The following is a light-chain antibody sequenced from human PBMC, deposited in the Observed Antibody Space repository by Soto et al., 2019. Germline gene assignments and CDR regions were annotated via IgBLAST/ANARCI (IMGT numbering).Light chain of an antibody. J-gene: IGLJ1*01. CDR3: CSFARSRIL. CDR2: EVS. V-gene: IGLV2-23*02. CDR1: SSDVGSYNL. Sequence: QSALTQPASVSGSPGQSITISCTGASSDVGSYNLVSWYQQHPGKAPKFMIYEVSERPAGVSNRFSGSKSGNTASLTISGLQAEDEADYYCCSFARSRILFGTGTKVTV.